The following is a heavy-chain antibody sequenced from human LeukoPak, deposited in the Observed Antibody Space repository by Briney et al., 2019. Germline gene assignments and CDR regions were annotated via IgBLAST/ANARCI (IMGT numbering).Heavy chain of an antibody. D-gene: IGHD2-2*01. CDR2: ISGSGGST. CDR3: AKEGRYCSSTSCYRSAFDI. CDR1: GFTFSSYA. J-gene: IGHJ3*02. Sequence: GGSLRLSCAASGFTFSSYAMSWVRQAPGKGLEWVSAISGSGGSTYYADSVKGRFTISRDNSKNTLYLQMNSLRAEDTAVYYCAKEGRYCSSTSCYRSAFDIWGQGTMVTVSS. V-gene: IGHV3-23*01.